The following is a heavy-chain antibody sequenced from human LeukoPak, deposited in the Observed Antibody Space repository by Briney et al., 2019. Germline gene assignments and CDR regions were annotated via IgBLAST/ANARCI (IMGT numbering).Heavy chain of an antibody. CDR2: IYNSGA. V-gene: IGHV4-31*03. Sequence: SQTLSLTCTVSGASISSGSYYWSWIRQRPGEGLEWSGYIYNSGAYYNPSLKSRVTISVDTSKNQFSLKLSSVTAADTAVYYCARKAGGYSYVNAFDIWGQGTLVTVSS. CDR3: ARKAGGYSYVNAFDI. CDR1: GASISSGSYY. D-gene: IGHD5-18*01. J-gene: IGHJ3*02.